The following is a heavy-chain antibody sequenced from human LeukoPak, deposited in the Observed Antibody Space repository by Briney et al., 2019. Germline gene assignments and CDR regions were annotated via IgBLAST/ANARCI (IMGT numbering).Heavy chain of an antibody. CDR2: INTNTGNP. CDR3: ASENWFDP. CDR1: GYTFTNFA. Sequence: ASVTVSFKASGYTFTNFAMNWVRQAPGQGLEWMGWINTNTGNPTYAQGFPGRFVFSLDTSVSTAYLQISSLKAGDTAVYFCASENWFDPWGQGTLVTVSS. J-gene: IGHJ5*02. V-gene: IGHV7-4-1*02.